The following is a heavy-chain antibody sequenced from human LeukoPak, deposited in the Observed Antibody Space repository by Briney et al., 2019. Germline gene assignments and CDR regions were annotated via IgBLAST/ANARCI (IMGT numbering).Heavy chain of an antibody. CDR1: GYTFTSYY. CDR2: INPSGGST. CDR3: ARDGYDSSGFPTGFDY. J-gene: IGHJ4*02. Sequence: ASVKVSCKASGYTFTSYYMHWVRQAPGQGLEWMGIINPSGGSTSYAQKFQGRVTMTRDMSTSTVYMELSSLRSEDTAVYYCARDGYDSSGFPTGFDYWGQGTLVTVSS. V-gene: IGHV1-46*01. D-gene: IGHD3-22*01.